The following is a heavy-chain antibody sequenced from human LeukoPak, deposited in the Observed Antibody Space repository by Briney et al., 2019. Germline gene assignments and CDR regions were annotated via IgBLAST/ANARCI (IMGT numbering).Heavy chain of an antibody. CDR2: VYPSGRT. CDR3: AGGGRISAANWFDP. CDR1: GGSISTYY. Sequence: SETLSLTCTVSGGSISTYYWSWIRQPAGKGLEWIGRVYPSGRTSYNPSLENRVTMSVDTSKKQFSLKLRSLTAADTAVYYCAGGGRISAANWFDPWGQGTLVTVSS. V-gene: IGHV4-4*07. D-gene: IGHD6-13*01. J-gene: IGHJ5*02.